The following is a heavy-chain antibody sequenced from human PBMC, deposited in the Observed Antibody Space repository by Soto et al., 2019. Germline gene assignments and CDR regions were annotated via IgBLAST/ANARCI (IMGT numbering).Heavy chain of an antibody. CDR1: GFTFSSYG. V-gene: IGHV3-7*01. Sequence: GGSLRLSCAASGFTFSSYGMHWVRQAPGKGLEWVASTEPNTGKKYYVDSVKGRFTISRDDPKTSLYLQMNSLRVEDTAVYYCARDRGYNCFDLWGQGTLVTVSS. J-gene: IGHJ5*02. CDR2: TEPNTGKK. CDR3: ARDRGYNCFDL.